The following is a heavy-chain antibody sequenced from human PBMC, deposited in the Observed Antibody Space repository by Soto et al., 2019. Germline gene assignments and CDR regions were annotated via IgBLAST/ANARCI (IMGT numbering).Heavy chain of an antibody. J-gene: IGHJ4*02. V-gene: IGHV3-30-3*01. CDR2: ISYDGSNK. CDR1: GFTFSSYA. CDR3: ARTEVNQYCSGCSCYPPHLDY. Sequence: PGGSLRLSCAASGFTFSSYAMHWVRQAPGKGLEWVAVISYDGSNKYYADSVKGRFTISRDNSKNTLYLQMNSLRTEDTAVYYCARTEVNQYCSGCSCYPPHLDYWGQGTLVTVSS. D-gene: IGHD2-15*01.